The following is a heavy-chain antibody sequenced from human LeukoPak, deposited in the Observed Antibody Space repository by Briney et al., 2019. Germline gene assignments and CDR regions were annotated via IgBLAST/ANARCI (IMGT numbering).Heavy chain of an antibody. CDR1: GGSISRGDYY. CDR3: ARVTSSSWDPFFDY. Sequence: SETLSLTCTVSGGSISRGDYYWSWIRQPPGKGLEWIGYIYYSGSTYYNPSLKSRVTISVDTSKNQFSLKLSSVTAADTAVYYCARVTSSSWDPFFDYWGQGTLVTVSS. J-gene: IGHJ4*02. CDR2: IYYSGST. V-gene: IGHV4-30-4*08. D-gene: IGHD6-13*01.